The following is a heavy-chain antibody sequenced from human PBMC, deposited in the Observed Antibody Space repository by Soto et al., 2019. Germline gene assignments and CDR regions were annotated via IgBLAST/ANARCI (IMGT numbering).Heavy chain of an antibody. Sequence: EAQLVESGGGLVQPGGSLRLSCAASGFGVSSTYMSWVRQAPGKGLEWVSVIYISGSTRYADSLRGRFTTSRQNSENTLFLQLMSLRHEDTAVYYCVRGLWFGQLYADLWGQGTLVTVSS. D-gene: IGHD3-10*01. CDR3: VRGLWFGQLYADL. J-gene: IGHJ5*02. CDR1: GFGVSSTY. CDR2: IYISGST. V-gene: IGHV3-53*04.